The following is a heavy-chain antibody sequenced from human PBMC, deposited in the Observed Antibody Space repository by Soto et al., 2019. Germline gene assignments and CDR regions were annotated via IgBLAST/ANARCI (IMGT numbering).Heavy chain of an antibody. J-gene: IGHJ5*02. CDR3: ARHPSDFWFDP. CDR1: GGSISRSSYF. CDR2: IYYSGST. V-gene: IGHV4-39*01. D-gene: IGHD2-21*02. Sequence: SETLSLTCSVAGGSISRSSYFWGWIRQPPGKGLEWIGSIYYSGSTYYNPSLKSRVTVSVDTSKNQFSLKLSSVTAADTAVYYCARHPSDFWFDPWGQGTLVTVSS.